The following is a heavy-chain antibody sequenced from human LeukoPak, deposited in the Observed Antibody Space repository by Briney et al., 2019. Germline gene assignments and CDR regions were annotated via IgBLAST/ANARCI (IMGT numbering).Heavy chain of an antibody. D-gene: IGHD5-24*01. CDR3: AKDEGEMATSCYDY. J-gene: IGHJ4*02. CDR2: IRGSGGST. CDR1: GFTFSSYG. V-gene: IGHV3-23*01. Sequence: GGSLRLSCAASGFTFSSYGMSWVRQAPGKGLEWVSAIRGSGGSTYYADSVKGRFTISRDNSKNTLYLQMNSLRAEYTAVYYCAKDEGEMATSCYDYWGQGTLVTVSS.